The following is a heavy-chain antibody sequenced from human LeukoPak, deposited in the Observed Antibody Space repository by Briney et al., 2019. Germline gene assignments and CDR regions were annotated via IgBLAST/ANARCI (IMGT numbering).Heavy chain of an antibody. Sequence: SVKVSCKASGGTFSSYAISWMRQAPGQGLEWMGRIIPIFGIANYAQKFQGRVTITADKSTSTAYMELSSLRSEDTAVYYCARATRDGYPFDYWGQGTLVTVSS. V-gene: IGHV1-69*04. CDR1: GGTFSSYA. CDR2: IIPIFGIA. D-gene: IGHD5-24*01. J-gene: IGHJ4*02. CDR3: ARATRDGYPFDY.